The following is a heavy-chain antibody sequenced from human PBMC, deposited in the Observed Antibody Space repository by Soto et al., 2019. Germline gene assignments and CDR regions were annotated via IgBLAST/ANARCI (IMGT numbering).Heavy chain of an antibody. CDR1: GYTFTTYG. Sequence: QVRLVQSGAEVKKPGASVKVSCKASGYTFTTYGITWMRQAPGQGPEWMGYISTYNGNTNYAPRLQGRVTLTTDTSTSTAYMELRSLNFDDTAVYYCAVDYTRSYYFDHWGQGTLVTVSS. V-gene: IGHV1-18*01. CDR3: AVDYTRSYYFDH. D-gene: IGHD6-6*01. CDR2: ISTYNGNT. J-gene: IGHJ4*02.